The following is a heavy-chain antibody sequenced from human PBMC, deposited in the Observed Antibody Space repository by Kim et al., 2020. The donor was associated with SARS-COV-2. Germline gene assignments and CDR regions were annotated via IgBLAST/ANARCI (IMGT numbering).Heavy chain of an antibody. Sequence: SETLSLTCTVSGGSISSYYWSWIRQPPGKGLEWIGYIYYSGSTNYNPSLKSRVTISVDTSKNQFSLKLSSVTAADTAVYYCAGGIAAAGADYFDYWGQGTLVTVSS. V-gene: IGHV4-59*01. CDR2: IYYSGST. D-gene: IGHD6-13*01. J-gene: IGHJ4*02. CDR3: AGGIAAAGADYFDY. CDR1: GGSISSYY.